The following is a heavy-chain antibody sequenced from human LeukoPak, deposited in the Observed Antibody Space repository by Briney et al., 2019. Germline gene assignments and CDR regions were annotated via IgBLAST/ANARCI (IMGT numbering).Heavy chain of an antibody. CDR2: IRSKANSYAT. CDR1: GFTFSGSA. J-gene: IGHJ4*02. CDR3: ARHAASGGSGVDY. V-gene: IGHV3-73*01. D-gene: IGHD3-10*01. Sequence: SGGSLRLSCAASGFTFSGSAMHWVRQTSGKGLEWVGRIRSKANSYATAYAASVKGRFTISRDDSKNTAYLEMNSLESEDTAVYYCARHAASGGSGVDYWGQGTLVTVPS.